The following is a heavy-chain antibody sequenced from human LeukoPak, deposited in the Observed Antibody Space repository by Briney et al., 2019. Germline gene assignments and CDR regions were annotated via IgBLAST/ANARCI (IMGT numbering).Heavy chain of an antibody. D-gene: IGHD3-3*01. J-gene: IGHJ5*02. CDR1: GFTFSSYA. CDR2: ISYDGSNK. CDR3: ARVERSWFDP. Sequence: GGSLRLSCAASGFTFSSYAMHWVRQAPGKGLEWVAVISYDGSNKYYADSVKGRFTISRDNAKNSLYLQMNSLRADDTAVYYCARVERSWFDPWGQGTLVTVSS. V-gene: IGHV3-30-3*01.